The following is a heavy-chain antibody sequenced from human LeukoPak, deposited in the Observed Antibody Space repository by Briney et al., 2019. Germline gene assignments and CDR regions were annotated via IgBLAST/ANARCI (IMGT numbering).Heavy chain of an antibody. Sequence: GGSLRLSCAASGFTVSSNYMSWVRQAPGKGLEWVSVIYSGGSTYYADSVKGRFTISRDNSKNTLYLQMNSLIAEDTAVYYCARGYYDSSGYDYWGQGTLVTVSS. CDR3: ARGYYDSSGYDY. CDR1: GFTVSSNY. CDR2: IYSGGST. D-gene: IGHD3-22*01. V-gene: IGHV3-53*01. J-gene: IGHJ4*02.